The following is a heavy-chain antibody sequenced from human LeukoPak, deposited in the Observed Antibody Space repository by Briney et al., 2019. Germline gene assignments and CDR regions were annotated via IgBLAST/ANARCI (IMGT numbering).Heavy chain of an antibody. J-gene: IGHJ4*02. Sequence: ASVKVSCKASGYTFTSYAMNWVRQAPGQGLEWMGWISAYNGNTNYAQKLQGRVTMTTDTSTSTAYMELRSLRSDDTAVYYCARDGESEYYDSSGYPGIDYWGQGTLVTVSS. CDR3: ARDGESEYYDSSGYPGIDY. V-gene: IGHV1-18*01. CDR2: ISAYNGNT. D-gene: IGHD3-22*01. CDR1: GYTFTSYA.